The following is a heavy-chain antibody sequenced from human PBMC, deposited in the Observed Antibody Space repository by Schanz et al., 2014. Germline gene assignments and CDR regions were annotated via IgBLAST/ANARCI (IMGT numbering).Heavy chain of an antibody. J-gene: IGHJ3*02. CDR3: ARDGAGRAPDAFDI. D-gene: IGHD1-26*01. CDR2: MYINSGST. CDR1: GFTVNTNY. Sequence: EVQLVESGGGVVQPGRSLRLSCAVSGFTVNTNYMSWVRQAPGKGLEWISSMYINSGSTQYADSVKGRFIISRDSSKNTLFLQMNSLRAEDTAVYYCARDGAGRAPDAFDIWGQGTMVTVSS. V-gene: IGHV3-66*01.